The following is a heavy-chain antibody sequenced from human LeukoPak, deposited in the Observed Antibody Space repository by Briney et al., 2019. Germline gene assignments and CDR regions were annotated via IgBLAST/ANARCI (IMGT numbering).Heavy chain of an antibody. CDR3: VREIIGYSYGEYFDY. D-gene: IGHD5-18*01. CDR2: ISYDGSNK. V-gene: IGHV3-30*01. Sequence: GGSLRLSCAASGFTFSSYAMHWVRQAPGKGLEWVAVISYDGSNKYYADSVKGRFTISRDNSKNTLYLQMNSLRAEDTAVYYCVREIIGYSYGEYFDYWGQGTLVTVSS. J-gene: IGHJ4*02. CDR1: GFTFSSYA.